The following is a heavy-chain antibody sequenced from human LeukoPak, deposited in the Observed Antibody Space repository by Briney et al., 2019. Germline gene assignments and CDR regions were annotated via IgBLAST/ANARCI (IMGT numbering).Heavy chain of an antibody. CDR3: ARVGGTDGEIGY. CDR2: FSGSGGST. V-gene: IGHV3-23*01. Sequence: GGTLRLSCAASGFTFSSYGLSWVRQAPGKGLECISGFSGSGGSTYYADSVKGRFTISRDNAKNSLYLQMNSLRAEDTAVYYCARVGGTDGEIGYWGQGTLVTVSS. D-gene: IGHD4-17*01. CDR1: GFTFSSYG. J-gene: IGHJ4*02.